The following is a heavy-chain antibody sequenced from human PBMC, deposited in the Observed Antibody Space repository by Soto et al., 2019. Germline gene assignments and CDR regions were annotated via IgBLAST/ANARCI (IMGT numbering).Heavy chain of an antibody. V-gene: IGHV1-18*01. CDR3: ARAPSVVTPHYYYGMDV. CDR1: GYTFTSYG. D-gene: IGHD2-21*02. CDR2: ISAYNGNT. J-gene: IGHJ6*02. Sequence: GASVKVSCKASGYTFTSYGISWVRQAPGQGLEWMGWISAYNGNTNYAQKLQGRVTMTTDTSTSTAYMELRSLRSDDTAVYYCARAPSVVTPHYYYGMDVWGQGTTVTVSS.